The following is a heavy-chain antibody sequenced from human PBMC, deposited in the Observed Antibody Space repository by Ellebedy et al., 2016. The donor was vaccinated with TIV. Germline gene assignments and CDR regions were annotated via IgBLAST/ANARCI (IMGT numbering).Heavy chain of an antibody. CDR1: GFTFDDYA. J-gene: IGHJ4*02. CDR3: AKGGRIAAAIVDY. D-gene: IGHD6-13*01. CDR2: ISWNSGSI. V-gene: IGHV3-9*01. Sequence: GGSLRLSCAASGFTFDDYAMHWVRQAPGKGLEWVSGISWNSGSIGYADSVKGRFTISRDNAKNSLYLQMNSLRAEDTALYYCAKGGRIAAAIVDYWGQGTLVTVSS.